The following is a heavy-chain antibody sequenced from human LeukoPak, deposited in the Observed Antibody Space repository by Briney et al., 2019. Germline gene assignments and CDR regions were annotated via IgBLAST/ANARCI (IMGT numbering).Heavy chain of an antibody. Sequence: ESLKISCKGSGYSFTSYWIGWVRQMPGKGLEWMGIISFGDSDSRYSPSFQGQVTISVDKSINTAYLQWSSLKASDTAMYYCATARPRRGFDIWGQGTMVTVSS. V-gene: IGHV5-51*01. CDR3: ATARPRRGFDI. CDR1: GYSFTSYW. CDR2: ISFGDSDS. J-gene: IGHJ3*02.